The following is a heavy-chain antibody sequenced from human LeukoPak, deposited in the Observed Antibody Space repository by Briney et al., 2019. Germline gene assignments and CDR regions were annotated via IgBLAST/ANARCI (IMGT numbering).Heavy chain of an antibody. V-gene: IGHV3-7*01. CDR1: GFTFSSYW. J-gene: IGHJ6*03. CDR3: ARDCLYYYYYYMDV. Sequence: GGSLRLSCAASGFTFSSYWMSWVRQAPGKGLEWVANIKQDGSEKYYVDSVKGRFTISRDNAKNSLYLQMNSLRAEDTAVYYCARDCLYYYYYYMDVWGKGTTVTISS. CDR2: IKQDGSEK.